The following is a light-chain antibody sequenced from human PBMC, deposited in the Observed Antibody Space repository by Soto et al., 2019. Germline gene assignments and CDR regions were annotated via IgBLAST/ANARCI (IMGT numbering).Light chain of an antibody. V-gene: IGLV1-40*01. Sequence: QSALTQPPSVSGAPGQRVTISCTGSSSNIGAGYDVPWYQQLPGTAPKLLIYGNSNRPSGVPDRFSGSKSGTSASLAITGLQAEDEADYYCQSYDSSLSGYVFGTGTKLTV. J-gene: IGLJ1*01. CDR1: SSNIGAGYD. CDR2: GNS. CDR3: QSYDSSLSGYV.